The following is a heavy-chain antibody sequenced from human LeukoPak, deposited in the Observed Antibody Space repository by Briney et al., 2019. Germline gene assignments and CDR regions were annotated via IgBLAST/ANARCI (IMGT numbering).Heavy chain of an antibody. CDR3: ARGKTGWYFDL. J-gene: IGHJ2*01. CDR2: INHSGST. V-gene: IGHV4-34*01. CDR1: GGFFSGYY. Sequence: SETLSLTCAVYGGFFSGYYWSWIRQPPGKGLEWIGEINHSGSTNYNPSLKSRVTISVDTSKNQFSLKLSSVTAADTAVYYCARGKTGWYFDLWGRGTLVTVSS. D-gene: IGHD1-1*01.